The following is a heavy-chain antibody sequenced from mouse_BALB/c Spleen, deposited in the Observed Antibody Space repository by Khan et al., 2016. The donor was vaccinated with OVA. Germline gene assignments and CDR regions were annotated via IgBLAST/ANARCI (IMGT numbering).Heavy chain of an antibody. V-gene: IGHV2-6-5*01. CDR1: GFSLTDYG. Sequence: QVQLKESGPGLVAPSQSLSITCTVSGFSLTDYGVSWIRQPPGKGLAWLGVIWGGGNTYYNSALRSRLSISKDNSKSQVFLEMSSVQTDDTAMDYCAKGGWSYYYALGYWGQGTSVTVSS. J-gene: IGHJ4*01. CDR2: IWGGGNT. CDR3: AKGGWSYYYALGY.